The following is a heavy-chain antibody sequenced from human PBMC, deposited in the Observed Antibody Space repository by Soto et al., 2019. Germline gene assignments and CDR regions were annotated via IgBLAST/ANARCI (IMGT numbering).Heavy chain of an antibody. J-gene: IGHJ4*02. CDR1: GFTFSSYG. CDR2: ISYDGSNK. CDR3: ANLGSLGGSSFDY. Sequence: GGSLRLSCAASGFTFSSYGMHWVRQAPGKGLEWVAVISYDGSNKYYADFVKGRFTISRDNSKNTLYLQMNSLRAEDTAVYYCANLGSLGGSSFDYWGQDNLVTVSS. D-gene: IGHD3-16*02. V-gene: IGHV3-30*18.